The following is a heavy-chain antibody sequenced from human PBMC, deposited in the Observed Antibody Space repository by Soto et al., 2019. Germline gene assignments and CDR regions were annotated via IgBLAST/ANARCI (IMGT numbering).Heavy chain of an antibody. CDR3: VSQRTSVLTQDCFDY. J-gene: IGHJ4*02. CDR1: GGSVSNSNYY. CDR2: VYCRGRS. D-gene: IGHD2-8*01. V-gene: IGHV4-39*01. Sequence: SETLSLTCTVSGGSVSNSNYYWGWIHQSPGKGLEWIGSVYCRGRSYSKSSVKSRVTISVDTSKNQFSLNLNSVTASDTAVYYCVSQRTSVLTQDCFDYWGQGALVTVSS.